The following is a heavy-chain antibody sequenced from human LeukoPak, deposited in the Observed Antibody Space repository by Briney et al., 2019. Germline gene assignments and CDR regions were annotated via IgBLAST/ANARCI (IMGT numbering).Heavy chain of an antibody. CDR2: IYYSGST. CDR3: ASGYSSGWPLYWYFDL. CDR1: GGSISSGDYY. Sequence: SETLSLTCTVSGGSISSGDYYWSWIRQPPGKGLEWIGYIYYSGSTNYNPSLKSRVTISVDTSKNQFSLKLSSVTAADTAVYYCASGYSSGWPLYWYFDLWGRGTLVTVSS. V-gene: IGHV4-61*08. J-gene: IGHJ2*01. D-gene: IGHD6-19*01.